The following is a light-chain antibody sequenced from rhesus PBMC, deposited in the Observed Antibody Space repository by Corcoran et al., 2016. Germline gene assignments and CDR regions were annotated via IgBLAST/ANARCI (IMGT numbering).Light chain of an antibody. J-gene: IGKJ4*01. V-gene: IGKV3-42*01. CDR1: QSVSSS. Sequence: EMVMTQSPATLSLSPGERATLSCRASQSVSSSLAWYQQRPGQAPTLLIHSTSRRATGIPDRCSGSGFGTEFTLNISSLEPEDVGVYFCQQDYNWPLTFGGGTKVELK. CDR3: QQDYNWPLT. CDR2: STS.